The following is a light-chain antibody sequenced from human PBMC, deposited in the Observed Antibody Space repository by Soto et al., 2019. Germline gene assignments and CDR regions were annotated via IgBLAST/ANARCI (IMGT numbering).Light chain of an antibody. CDR3: QRYGGSGFA. J-gene: IGKJ3*01. CDR2: GAS. Sequence: EIVLTQSPATLSVSPGERATLSCRASQSVISSYLAWYQQKPGQAPRLLIYGASSRATGIPARFSGSGSVTDFTLTISSLEPEDFAVYYCQRYGGSGFAVGPGTKVDI. CDR1: QSVISSY. V-gene: IGKV3-20*01.